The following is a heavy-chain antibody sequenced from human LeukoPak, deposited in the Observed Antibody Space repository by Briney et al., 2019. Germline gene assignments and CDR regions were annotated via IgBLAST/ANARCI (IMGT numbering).Heavy chain of an antibody. CDR1: GYTFTGYY. CDR2: INPNSGGT. J-gene: IGHJ4*02. Sequence: ASVKVSCKASGYTFTGYYMHWVRQAPGQGLEWMGWINPNSGGTNYAQKFQGRVTMTRDTSISTAYMELSRLRSDDTAVYYCARDHGYDSPAFDYWGQGTLVTVSS. V-gene: IGHV1-2*02. CDR3: ARDHGYDSPAFDY. D-gene: IGHD5-12*01.